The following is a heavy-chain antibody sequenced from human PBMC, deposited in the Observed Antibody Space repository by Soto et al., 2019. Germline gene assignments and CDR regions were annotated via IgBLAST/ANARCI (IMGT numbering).Heavy chain of an antibody. Sequence: SGCRRIRKRKTPGKGLEWIGSIYYSGSTYYNPSLKSRVTISVDTSKNQFSLKLSSVTAADTAVYYCARPVPGSSYDILTGLRNWFDPWGQGTLVSVSS. CDR2: IYYSGST. J-gene: IGHJ5*02. CDR3: ARPVPGSSYDILTGLRNWFDP. D-gene: IGHD3-9*01. V-gene: IGHV4-39*01. CDR1: SGCR.